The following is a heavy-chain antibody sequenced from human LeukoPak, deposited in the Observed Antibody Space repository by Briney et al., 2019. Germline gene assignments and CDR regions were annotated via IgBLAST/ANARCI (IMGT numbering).Heavy chain of an antibody. Sequence: GGSLRLSCAASGFTFSSYWMTWVRQAPGKGLEWVANIKRDGSEKYSVDSLKGRFTISRDNAKKLLYLQMNSLRVEDTAVYYCARVGPPYYYYYMDVWGKGTTVTVSS. CDR1: GFTFSSYW. CDR3: ARVGPPYYYYYMDV. CDR2: IKRDGSEK. J-gene: IGHJ6*03. V-gene: IGHV3-7*01.